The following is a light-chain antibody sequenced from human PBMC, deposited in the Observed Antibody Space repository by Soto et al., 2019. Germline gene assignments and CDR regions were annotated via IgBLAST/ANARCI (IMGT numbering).Light chain of an antibody. CDR3: TSYTSSSTVV. V-gene: IGLV2-14*01. CDR1: SIDVGGYDY. Sequence: QSALTQPASVSGSPGQTITISCTGTSIDVGGYDYVSWYQHHPGKAPKLMIYGVTNRPSGVSNRFSGSKSGNTASLTISGLQPEDEADYYCTSYTSSSTVVFGGGNKLTVL. J-gene: IGLJ2*01. CDR2: GVT.